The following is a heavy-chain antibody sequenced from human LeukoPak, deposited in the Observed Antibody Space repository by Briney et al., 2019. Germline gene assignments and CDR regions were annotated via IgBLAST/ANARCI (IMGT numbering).Heavy chain of an antibody. J-gene: IGHJ4*02. Sequence: GGSLRLSCAASGFTDYWMNWVRQAPGRGLEWLASVKGDGSATSYVDSVKGRFTISRDNAKNSLYLQMNSLRAEDTAVYYCAREDYWGQGTLVTVSS. CDR2: VKGDGSAT. CDR3: AREDY. V-gene: IGHV3-7*01. CDR1: GFTDYW.